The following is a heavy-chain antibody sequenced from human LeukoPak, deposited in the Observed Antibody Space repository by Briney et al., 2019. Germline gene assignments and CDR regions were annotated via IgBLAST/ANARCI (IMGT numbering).Heavy chain of an antibody. V-gene: IGHV1-8*03. CDR2: MNPNSGNT. J-gene: IGHJ4*02. CDR3: ARGSVLRFLEWLRQIRYYFDY. D-gene: IGHD3-3*01. CDR1: GYTFTGYY. Sequence: ASVKVSCKASGYTFTGYYMHWVRQATGQGLEWMGWMNPNSGNTGYAQKFQGRVTITRNTSISTAYMELSSLRSEDTAVYYCARGSVLRFLEWLRQIRYYFDYWGQGTLVTVSS.